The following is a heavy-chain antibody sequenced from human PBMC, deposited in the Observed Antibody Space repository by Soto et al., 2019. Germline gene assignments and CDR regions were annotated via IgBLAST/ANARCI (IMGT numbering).Heavy chain of an antibody. CDR3: ARAAYYYDSSGYYSGYYYYYYGMDV. CDR1: GYTFTTYY. Sequence: VKVSCKASGYTFTTYYIHWVRQAPGQGLEWMGIINPSDGTTHYAQKFQGRVTITADKSTSTAYMELSSLRSEDTAVYYCARAAYYYDSSGYYSGYYYYYYGMDVWGQGTTVTVSS. V-gene: IGHV1-46*01. CDR2: INPSDGTT. D-gene: IGHD3-22*01. J-gene: IGHJ6*02.